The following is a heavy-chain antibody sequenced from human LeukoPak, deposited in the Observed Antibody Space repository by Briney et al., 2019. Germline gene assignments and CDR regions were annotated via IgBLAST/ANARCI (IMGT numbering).Heavy chain of an antibody. CDR2: IYYSGST. Sequence: PSQTLSLTCTVSGGSISSGDYYWSWIRQPPGKGLEWIGYIYYSGSTYYNPSLKSRVTISVDTSENQFSLKLSSVTAADTAVYYCARAGRAAAGTGDYWGQGTLVTVSS. CDR1: GGSISSGDYY. D-gene: IGHD6-13*01. J-gene: IGHJ4*02. V-gene: IGHV4-30-4*08. CDR3: ARAGRAAAGTGDY.